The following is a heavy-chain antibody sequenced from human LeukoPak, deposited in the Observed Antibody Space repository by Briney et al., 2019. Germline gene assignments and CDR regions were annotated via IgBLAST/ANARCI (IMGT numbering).Heavy chain of an antibody. D-gene: IGHD6-13*01. CDR2: ISGGGSTT. V-gene: IGHV3-23*01. CDR1: GFIFSSYA. J-gene: IGHJ4*02. Sequence: GGSLRLSCAASGFIFSSYAMNWVRQAPGKGLEWVAVISGGGSTTIYADSVKGRFTISRDNSKNTLYLQMNSLRAEDTAVYYCVKDLGIAAPLSQIDYWGQGTLVTVSS. CDR3: VKDLGIAAPLSQIDY.